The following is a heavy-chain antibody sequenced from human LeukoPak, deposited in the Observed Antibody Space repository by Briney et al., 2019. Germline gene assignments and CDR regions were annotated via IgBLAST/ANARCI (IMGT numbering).Heavy chain of an antibody. J-gene: IGHJ4*02. CDR3: AKDRLYGSGSYYFDY. CDR2: ISGSGGNT. D-gene: IGHD3-10*01. CDR1: GFTFSTYA. Sequence: GGSLRLSCAASGFTFSTYAMSWVRQAPGKGLEWVSAISGSGGNTYYADSVKGRFTISRDNSKNTLYLQMNSLRAEDTAVYYCAKDRLYGSGSYYFDYWGQGTLVTVSS. V-gene: IGHV3-23*01.